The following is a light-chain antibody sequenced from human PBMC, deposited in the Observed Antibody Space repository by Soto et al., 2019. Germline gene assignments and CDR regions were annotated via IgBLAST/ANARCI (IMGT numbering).Light chain of an antibody. J-gene: IGLJ3*02. V-gene: IGLV2-23*01. Sequence: QAVVAQPASVSGSPGQSITISCTGISSDVGTYNLVSWYQQHPGKVPNLMIYEGNKRPSWVSDRFSGSKSGNTASLTISGLQAEDEADYYCCSFAGHNTVVFGGGTKVTVL. CDR2: EGN. CDR1: SSDVGTYNL. CDR3: CSFAGHNTVV.